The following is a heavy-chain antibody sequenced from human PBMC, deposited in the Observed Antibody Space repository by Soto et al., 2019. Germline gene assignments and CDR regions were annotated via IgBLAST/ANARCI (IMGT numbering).Heavy chain of an antibody. Sequence: ASETLSLTCAVSGGSISSGGYSWSWIRQPPGKGLEWIGYIYHSGSTYYNPSLKSRVTISVDRSKNQFSLKLSSVTAADTAVYYCARAPARYYYDSSGYYYGDYFDYWGQGTLVTVPQ. CDR2: IYHSGST. V-gene: IGHV4-30-2*01. CDR1: GGSISSGGYS. CDR3: ARAPARYYYDSSGYYYGDYFDY. D-gene: IGHD3-22*01. J-gene: IGHJ4*02.